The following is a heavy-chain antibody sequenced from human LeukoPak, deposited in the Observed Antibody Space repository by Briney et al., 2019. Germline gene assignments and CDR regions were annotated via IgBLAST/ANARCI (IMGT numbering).Heavy chain of an antibody. CDR3: ARSGTRSFYWFDP. CDR2: MNPNTGNT. V-gene: IGHV1-8*01. CDR1: GYTFTSYD. D-gene: IGHD6-13*01. Sequence: GASVKVSCKASGYTFTSYDINWVRQATGQGLEWMGWMNPNTGNTGYTQKFQGRVTMTRNTSISTAYMELSSLRSEDTAVYYCARSGTRSFYWFDPWGQGTLVTVSS. J-gene: IGHJ5*02.